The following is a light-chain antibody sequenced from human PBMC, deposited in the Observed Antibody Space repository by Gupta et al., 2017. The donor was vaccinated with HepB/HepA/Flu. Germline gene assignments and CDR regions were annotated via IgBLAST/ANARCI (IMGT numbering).Light chain of an antibody. CDR3: QQYNYGLT. CDR2: DAS. Sequence: PATPRLAPAERGTLSSRATHSAINNSVAWYQQNPGQAPRLLIYDASTTATGIPARFSGSGFGTEFTLTISRLQSEDFAVYYCQQYNYGLTFGGGTKVEIK. V-gene: IGKV3-15*01. CDR1: HSAINN. J-gene: IGKJ4*01.